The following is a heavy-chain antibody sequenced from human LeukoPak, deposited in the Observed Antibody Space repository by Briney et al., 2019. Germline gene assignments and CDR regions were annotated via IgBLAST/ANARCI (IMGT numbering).Heavy chain of an antibody. CDR2: SGNR. D-gene: IGHD1-14*01. Sequence: GASVKVSCKASGYTFTNYDINWVRQAPGQGLEWMGWSGNRDYAQKFQGWVTMTRDTSISTAYMELSRLRSDDTAVYYCARPLPDEVYGMDVWGQGTTVSVSS. J-gene: IGHJ6*02. CDR1: GYTFTNYD. V-gene: IGHV1-2*04. CDR3: ARPLPDEVYGMDV.